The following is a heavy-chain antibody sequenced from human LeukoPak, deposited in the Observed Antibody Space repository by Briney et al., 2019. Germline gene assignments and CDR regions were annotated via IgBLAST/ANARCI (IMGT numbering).Heavy chain of an antibody. D-gene: IGHD1-1*01. J-gene: IGHJ4*02. Sequence: GGSLRLSCAASGFTFSDHYMDWVRQAPGKGLECVGRIRNKPNSYTTECAASVKGRFTISRDDSKNSLYLQMNSLKTEDTAVYYCARAPLNWNGVDYCGQGTLVTVSS. CDR3: ARAPLNWNGVDY. CDR1: GFTFSDHY. CDR2: IRNKPNSYTT. V-gene: IGHV3-72*01.